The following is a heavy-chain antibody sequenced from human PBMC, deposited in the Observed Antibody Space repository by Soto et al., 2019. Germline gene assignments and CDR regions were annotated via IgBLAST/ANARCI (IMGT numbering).Heavy chain of an antibody. Sequence: GASVKVSCKVSGYTITDLSMHWVRQAPGKGLEWMGGFDPEDGETIYAQKFQGRVTMTEDTSTDTAYMELSSLRSEDTAVYYCANRHDYGDYVDWFDPWGQGTLVTVSS. V-gene: IGHV1-24*01. D-gene: IGHD4-17*01. CDR3: ANRHDYGDYVDWFDP. J-gene: IGHJ5*02. CDR1: GYTITDLS. CDR2: FDPEDGET.